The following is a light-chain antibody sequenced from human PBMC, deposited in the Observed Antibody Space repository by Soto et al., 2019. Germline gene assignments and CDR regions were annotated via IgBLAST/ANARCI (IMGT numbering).Light chain of an antibody. J-gene: IGKJ5*01. CDR3: YQDYNWPPIT. CDR2: GAS. V-gene: IGKV3D-15*01. Sequence: EIVKRRSPATPSEYQEERATLSCRASQSVSSNLAWYQQKPGQAPRLLIYGASTRATGIPARFSGSGSGTEFTLTISSLLSEDFAVYYCYQDYNWPPITFGQGTRLEI. CDR1: QSVSSN.